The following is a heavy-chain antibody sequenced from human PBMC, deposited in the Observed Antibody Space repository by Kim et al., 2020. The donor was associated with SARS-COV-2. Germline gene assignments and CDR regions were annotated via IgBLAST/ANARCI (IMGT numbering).Heavy chain of an antibody. CDR2: IYYSGST. V-gene: IGHV4-30-4*01. J-gene: IGHJ4*02. D-gene: IGHD4-17*01. CDR3: ARVFPYGGNQATDY. CDR1: GGSISSGDYY. Sequence: SETLSLTCTVSGGSISSGDYYWSWIRQPPGKGLEWIGYIYYSGSTYYNPSLKSRVTISVDTSKNQFSLKLSSVTAADTAVYYCARVFPYGGNQATDYWGQGNLVTVSS.